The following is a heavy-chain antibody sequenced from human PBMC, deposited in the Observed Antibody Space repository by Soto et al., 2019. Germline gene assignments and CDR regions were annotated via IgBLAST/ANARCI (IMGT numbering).Heavy chain of an antibody. Sequence: EVQLVESGGGLVQPGGSLRLSCAASGFIFNNYWMSWVRQAPGKGLEWVAKINQDGSDTYYVDSVKGRFTISRDNAKNSLYLQINSLRAEDTAVYYCASRAVTDWGQGTLVTVSS. V-gene: IGHV3-7*01. CDR1: GFIFNNYW. CDR2: INQDGSDT. J-gene: IGHJ4*02. D-gene: IGHD3-10*01. CDR3: ASRAVTD.